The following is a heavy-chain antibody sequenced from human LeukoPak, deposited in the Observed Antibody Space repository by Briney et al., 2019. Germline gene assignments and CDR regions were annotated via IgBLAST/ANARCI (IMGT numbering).Heavy chain of an antibody. Sequence: SETLSLTCTVSGGSIRYYYWRWIRQSPGKGLEWIGYIYYNGTTNYNPSLKSRVTISVDMSKNQFSLKMSSVTAADTAVYYCARKGGLFDYWGQGRLVTVSS. V-gene: IGHV4-59*01. CDR3: ARKGGLFDY. J-gene: IGHJ4*02. CDR2: IYYNGTT. CDR1: GGSIRYYY. D-gene: IGHD2-15*01.